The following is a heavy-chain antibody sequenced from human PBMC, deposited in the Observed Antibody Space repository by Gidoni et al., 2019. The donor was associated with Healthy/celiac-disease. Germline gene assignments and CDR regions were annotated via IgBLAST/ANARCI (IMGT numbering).Heavy chain of an antibody. V-gene: IGHV1-2*04. CDR2: ISPNSGGT. CDR3: ARAAPAAKDYYYYGMDV. D-gene: IGHD2-2*01. Sequence: QVRLGQYGAEVKKHGAAVQAPGKAAGYTVTGYYMHWVRQAPGQGREWTGWISPNSGGTNYAQKFQGWVTMTRDTSISTADMELSRLRSDATAVYYCARAAPAAKDYYYYGMDVWGQGTTVTVSS. J-gene: IGHJ6*02. CDR1: GYTVTGYY.